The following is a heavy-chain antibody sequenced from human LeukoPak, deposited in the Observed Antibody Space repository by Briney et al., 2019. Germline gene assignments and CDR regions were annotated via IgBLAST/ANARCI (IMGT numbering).Heavy chain of an antibody. CDR3: ARDLGYSSSWYSWFDP. CDR1: GGSISSYD. Sequence: SETRSLTCTVTGGSISSYDWSWIRQPAGKGLEWIGRIYTSGSTNYNPSLKSRVTMSVDTSKNQFSLKLSSVTAADTAVYYCARDLGYSSSWYSWFDPWGQGTLVTVSS. CDR2: IYTSGST. J-gene: IGHJ5*02. V-gene: IGHV4-4*07. D-gene: IGHD6-13*01.